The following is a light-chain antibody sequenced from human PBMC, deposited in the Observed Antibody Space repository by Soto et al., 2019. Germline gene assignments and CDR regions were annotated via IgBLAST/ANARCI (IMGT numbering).Light chain of an antibody. CDR3: HQYNYWPPGT. CDR1: QSVSGA. J-gene: IGKJ2*02. CDR2: SAS. V-gene: IGKV3-15*01. Sequence: EIVMTQSPATLSVSPGERATLSCRASQSVSGALAWYQQKPGQAPRLLIYSASTRATGIPDRFSGSGSGTEFTLTISSLQPEDFAVYYCHQYNYWPPGTFGQGTNLEIK.